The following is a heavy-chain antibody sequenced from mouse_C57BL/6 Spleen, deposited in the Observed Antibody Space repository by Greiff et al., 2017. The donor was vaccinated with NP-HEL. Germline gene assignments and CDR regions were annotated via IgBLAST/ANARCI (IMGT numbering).Heavy chain of an antibody. CDR3: AKGGGYYSAWFAY. CDR2: IWGDGST. Sequence: QVQLKESGPGLVAPSQSLSITCTVSGFSLTSYGVSWVRQPPGKGLEWLGGIWGDGSTNYHSALIPRLSISKDNSKSQVFLKLNSLQTDETATYYCAKGGGYYSAWFAYWGQGTLVTVSA. D-gene: IGHD2-3*01. V-gene: IGHV2-3*01. J-gene: IGHJ3*01. CDR1: GFSLTSYG.